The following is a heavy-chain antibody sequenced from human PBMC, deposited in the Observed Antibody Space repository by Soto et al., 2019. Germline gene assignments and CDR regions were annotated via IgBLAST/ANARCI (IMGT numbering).Heavy chain of an antibody. CDR3: ARGDTRLGELSHDY. CDR1: GGSVTSGGHS. D-gene: IGHD3-16*02. Sequence: LSLTCVVSGGSVTSGGHSRSWIRQAPGKGLEWVGSIYQSEYAYYNPSLRSRVAISVDRSNNQVSLRMTSVTAADTAIYYCARGDTRLGELSHDYWGQGTLVTVSS. CDR2: IYQSEYA. V-gene: IGHV4-30-2*01. J-gene: IGHJ4*02.